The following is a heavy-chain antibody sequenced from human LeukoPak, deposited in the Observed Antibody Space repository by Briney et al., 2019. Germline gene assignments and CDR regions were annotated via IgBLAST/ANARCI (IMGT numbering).Heavy chain of an antibody. Sequence: SETLPLTCAVYGGSFSGYYWSWIRQPPGKGLEWIGEINHSGSTNYNPSLKSRVTISVDTSKNQFSLKLSSVTAADTAVYYCASLFYDWGYWGQGTLVTVSS. CDR1: GGSFSGYY. J-gene: IGHJ4*02. CDR3: ASLFYDWGY. V-gene: IGHV4-34*01. CDR2: INHSGST. D-gene: IGHD5/OR15-5a*01.